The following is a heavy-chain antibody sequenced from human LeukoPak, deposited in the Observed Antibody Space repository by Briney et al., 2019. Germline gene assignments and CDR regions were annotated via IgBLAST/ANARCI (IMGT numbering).Heavy chain of an antibody. CDR2: ISGSGGST. CDR1: GFTFSSYA. Sequence: GGSLRLSCAASGFTFSSYAMSWVRQAPGKGLEWVSAISGSGGSTYYADSVKGRFTISRDNSKNTLYLQMNSLRAEDTAVYYCAKDMEGVVVVTYGHDYGGQGTLVTVSS. V-gene: IGHV3-23*01. J-gene: IGHJ4*02. CDR3: AKDMEGVVVVTYGHDY. D-gene: IGHD2-15*01.